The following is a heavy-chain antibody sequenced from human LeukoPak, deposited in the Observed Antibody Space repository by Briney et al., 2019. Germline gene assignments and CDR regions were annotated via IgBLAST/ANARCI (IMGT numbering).Heavy chain of an antibody. D-gene: IGHD6-25*01. Sequence: PSETLSLTCTVSGGSISSYYWSWIRQPPGKGLEWIGYIYYSGSTNYNPSLKSRVTISVDTSKNQFSLKLSSVTAADTAVYYCASYTYSSGWYYGMDVWGQGTTVTVSS. CDR1: GGSISSYY. V-gene: IGHV4-59*01. CDR3: ASYTYSSGWYYGMDV. J-gene: IGHJ6*02. CDR2: IYYSGST.